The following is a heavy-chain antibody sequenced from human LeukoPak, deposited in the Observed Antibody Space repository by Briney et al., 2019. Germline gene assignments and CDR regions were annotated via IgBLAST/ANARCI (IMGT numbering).Heavy chain of an antibody. Sequence: GGSLRLSCAASGFTFSSYSMNWVRQAPGKGLEWVSSISSSSSYIYYADSVKGRFTVSRDNSKSTLYLQMDSLRAEDTAVYYCARNADTTSRYSRFGYWGQGTLVTVSS. D-gene: IGHD3-22*01. V-gene: IGHV3-21*01. J-gene: IGHJ4*02. CDR1: GFTFSSYS. CDR2: ISSSSSYI. CDR3: ARNADTTSRYSRFGY.